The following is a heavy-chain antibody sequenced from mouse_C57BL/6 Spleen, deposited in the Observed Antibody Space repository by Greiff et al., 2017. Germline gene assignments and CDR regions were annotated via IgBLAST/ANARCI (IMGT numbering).Heavy chain of an antibody. Sequence: EVQLQQSGPELVKPGASVKMSCKASGYTFTDYNMHWVKQSHGKSLEWIGYINPNNGGTSYNQKFKGKATLTVHKSSSTAYMELRSLTSEDSAVYYCARGGITTVVAHYFDYWGQGTTLTVSS. CDR1: GYTFTDYN. V-gene: IGHV1-22*01. CDR2: INPNNGGT. D-gene: IGHD1-1*01. CDR3: ARGGITTVVAHYFDY. J-gene: IGHJ2*01.